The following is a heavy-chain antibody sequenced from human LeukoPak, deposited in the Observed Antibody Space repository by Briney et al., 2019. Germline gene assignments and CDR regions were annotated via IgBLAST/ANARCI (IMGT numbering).Heavy chain of an antibody. V-gene: IGHV3-48*02. J-gene: IGHJ4*02. CDR3: ARVSYSSSYYFDY. D-gene: IGHD6-6*01. Sequence: GGSLRLSCAASGFTLSNYSMNWVRQAPGKGLEWVSYISRSSSTMYYADSVKGRFTISRDDAKNSLYLQMNSLRDEDTAVYYCARVSYSSSYYFDYWGQGTLVTVSS. CDR2: ISRSSSTM. CDR1: GFTLSNYS.